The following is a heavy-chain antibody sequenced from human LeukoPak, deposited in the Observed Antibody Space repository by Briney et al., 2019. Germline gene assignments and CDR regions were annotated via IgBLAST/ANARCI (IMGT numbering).Heavy chain of an antibody. Sequence: SGGSLRLSCAASGFTFSSYGMHWVRQAPGKGLEWVAVTWYDGSKKYYADSVKGRFTISRDNSKNTVCLQMNSLRAEDTAVYYCARVSPEIVVVTGTGAPDYWGQGTLVTVSS. V-gene: IGHV3-33*01. D-gene: IGHD2-21*02. CDR3: ARVSPEIVVVTGTGAPDY. CDR2: TWYDGSKK. J-gene: IGHJ4*02. CDR1: GFTFSSYG.